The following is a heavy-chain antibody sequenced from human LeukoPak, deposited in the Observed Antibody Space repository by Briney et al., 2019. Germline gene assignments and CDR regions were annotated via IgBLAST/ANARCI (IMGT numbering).Heavy chain of an antibody. J-gene: IGHJ4*02. D-gene: IGHD3-10*01. CDR1: GGSISSYY. Sequence: SETLSLTCTVSGGSISSYYWSWIRQQPGKGLEWIGYIYDTGGTYYNPSLKSRLTISVDTSNNQFPLKLTSVTAADTAVYYCARGPSLYWGQGTLVTVSS. CDR3: ARGPSLY. CDR2: IYDTGGT. V-gene: IGHV4-59*06.